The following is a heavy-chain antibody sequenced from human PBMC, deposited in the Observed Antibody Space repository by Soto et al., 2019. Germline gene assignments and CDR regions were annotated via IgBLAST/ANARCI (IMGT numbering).Heavy chain of an antibody. CDR1: GCSLSTSGVG. CDR2: IYWDDDK. V-gene: IGHV2-5*02. D-gene: IGHD2-2*01. Sequence: QITLKESGLALVKPTQTLTLICTFSGCSLSTSGVGVGWIRQPQGKALEWLALIYWDDDKRYSPSLKSRLTITKDTSKNQVVLTMTNMDPVDTATYNCAHRRGYCSSTSCYAGMIDYYYMDVWGKGTTVTVSS. CDR3: AHRRGYCSSTSCYAGMIDYYYMDV. J-gene: IGHJ6*03.